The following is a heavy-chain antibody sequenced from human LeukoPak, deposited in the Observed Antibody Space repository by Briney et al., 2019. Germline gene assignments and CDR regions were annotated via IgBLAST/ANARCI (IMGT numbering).Heavy chain of an antibody. CDR2: VNNDGSST. V-gene: IGHV3-74*01. Sequence: GGSLKLSCAASGFTFSNYWMHWVRQGPGKGLVWVSRVNNDGSSTAYADSVRGRFTISRDNAKNTLYLQMNSLRAEDTVVYYCVGAAANTTPRPWGQGTLVTVSS. CDR3: VGAAANTTPRP. D-gene: IGHD6-13*01. CDR1: GFTFSNYW. J-gene: IGHJ4*02.